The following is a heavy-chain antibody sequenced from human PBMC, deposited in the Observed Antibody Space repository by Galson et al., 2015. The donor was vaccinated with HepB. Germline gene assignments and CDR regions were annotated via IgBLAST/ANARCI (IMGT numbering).Heavy chain of an antibody. CDR3: ARGNIYSNHLDY. Sequence: SLRLSCAASGFTFSSYGMHWVRQAPGKGLEWVAVIWYDGSNKYYADSVKGRFTISRDNSKNTLYLQMNSLRAEDTAVYYCARGNIYSNHLDYWGQGTLVTVSS. V-gene: IGHV3-33*01. J-gene: IGHJ4*02. CDR2: IWYDGSNK. D-gene: IGHD4-11*01. CDR1: GFTFSSYG.